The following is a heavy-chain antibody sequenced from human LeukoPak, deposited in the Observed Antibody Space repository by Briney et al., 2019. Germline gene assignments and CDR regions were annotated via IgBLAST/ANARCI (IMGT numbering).Heavy chain of an antibody. CDR2: INHSGST. J-gene: IGHJ4*02. Sequence: PSETLPLTCAVYGGSFSGYYWSWIRQPPGKGLEWIGEINHSGSTNYNPSLKSRVTISVDTSKNQFSLKLSSVTAADTAVYYCASHYYGSGSWGQGTLVTVSS. CDR3: ASHYYGSGS. V-gene: IGHV4-34*01. CDR1: GGSFSGYY. D-gene: IGHD3-10*01.